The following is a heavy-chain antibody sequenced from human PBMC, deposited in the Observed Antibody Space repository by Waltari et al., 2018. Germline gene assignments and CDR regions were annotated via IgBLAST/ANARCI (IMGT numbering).Heavy chain of an antibody. CDR3: VRGSNDWIGLDY. CDR1: GFTFRNYW. V-gene: IGHV3-74*01. D-gene: IGHD3-9*01. J-gene: IGHJ4*02. CDR2: INPDGRET. Sequence: EVQLVESGGGLVQPGGSLRLSGAPSGFTFRNYWMHWVRQAQGKGLLCVSRINPDGRETNYADSVKGRFTISRDNAKNTLYLQMNSLRGEDTAVYYCVRGSNDWIGLDYWGQGALVTVSS.